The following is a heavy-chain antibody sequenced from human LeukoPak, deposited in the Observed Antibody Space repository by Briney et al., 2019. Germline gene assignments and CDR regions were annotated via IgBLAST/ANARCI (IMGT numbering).Heavy chain of an antibody. CDR2: IIPTFGSP. CDR1: GGTVSSYV. J-gene: IGHJ4*02. D-gene: IGHD6-6*01. CDR3: ARASVSPNEYSSSSDIIDY. Sequence: SVKVSCKASGGTVSSYVFSWVRQAPEQGLEWMGGIIPTFGSPNYAQRFQGRLTITADKSTSTVYMELSSLRSEDTAVYYCARASVSPNEYSSSSDIIDYWGQGTLVTVSS. V-gene: IGHV1-69*06.